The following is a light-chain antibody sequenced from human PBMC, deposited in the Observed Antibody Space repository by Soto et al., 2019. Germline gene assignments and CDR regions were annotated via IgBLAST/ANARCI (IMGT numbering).Light chain of an antibody. V-gene: IGKV3-15*01. CDR1: QSVSSN. CDR3: QQYNNWPRT. Sequence: EIVMTQSPATLSVSPGERATLSCRASQSVSSNLAWYQQKPGQAPRLLIYDASTRATGIPARFSGGGSGTEFTLTISSLQSEDFAVYYCQQYNNWPRTFGQGTKVEI. J-gene: IGKJ1*01. CDR2: DAS.